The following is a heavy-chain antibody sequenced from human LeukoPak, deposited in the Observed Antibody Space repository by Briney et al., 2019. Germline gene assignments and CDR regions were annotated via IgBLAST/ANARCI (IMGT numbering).Heavy chain of an antibody. J-gene: IGHJ4*02. CDR1: GGSFSGYY. V-gene: IGHV4-34*01. Sequence: SETLSLTCAVYGGSFSGYYWSWIRQPPGKGLEWIGEINHSGSTNYNPSLKRRVTISVDTSKNQSSLKLSSVTAADTAVYYCARSDYGDYEGQYYFDYWGQGTLVTVSS. CDR2: INHSGST. CDR3: ARSDYGDYEGQYYFDY. D-gene: IGHD4-17*01.